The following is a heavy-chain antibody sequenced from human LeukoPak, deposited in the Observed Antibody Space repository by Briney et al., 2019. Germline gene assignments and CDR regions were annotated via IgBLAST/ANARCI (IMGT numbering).Heavy chain of an antibody. CDR2: ISAYNGNT. V-gene: IGHV1-18*01. CDR1: GGTFSSYA. J-gene: IGHJ4*02. CDR3: AREDSGWYASNDY. Sequence: EASVKVSCKASGGTFSSYAISWVRQAPGQGLEWMGWISAYNGNTNYAQKLQGRVTMTTDTSTSTAYMELRSLRSDDTAVYYCAREDSGWYASNDYWGQGTLVTVSS. D-gene: IGHD6-19*01.